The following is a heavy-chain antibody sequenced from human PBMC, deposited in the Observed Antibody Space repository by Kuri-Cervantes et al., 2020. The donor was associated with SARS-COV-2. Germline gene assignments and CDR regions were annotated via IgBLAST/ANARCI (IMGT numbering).Heavy chain of an antibody. J-gene: IGHJ6*02. CDR1: GYTLTSYG. CDR3: ARDLMYCSSTSCYYYYYGMDV. Sequence: ASVKVSCKASGYTLTSYGISWVRQAPGQGLEWMGWISAYNGNTNYAQKLQGRVTMTTDTSTSTAYMELRSLRSDDTAVYYCARDLMYCSSTSCYYYYYGMDVWGQGTTVTVSS. D-gene: IGHD2-2*01. CDR2: ISAYNGNT. V-gene: IGHV1-18*01.